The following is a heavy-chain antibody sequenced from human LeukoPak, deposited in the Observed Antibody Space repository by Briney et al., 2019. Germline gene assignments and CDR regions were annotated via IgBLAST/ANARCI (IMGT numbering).Heavy chain of an antibody. CDR3: ARVMGIAVPGDNYNWFDP. J-gene: IGHJ5*02. D-gene: IGHD6-19*01. CDR2: IFHSGSA. CDR1: GYSISSGYY. V-gene: IGHV4-38-2*02. Sequence: SETLSLTCTVSGYSISSGYYWGWIRQPPGKGLEWIGDIFHSGSAYYSPALKGRVTMSVDTSKNQFSLQLSSVTATDTAVYYCARVMGIAVPGDNYNWFDPWGQGTLVTVSS.